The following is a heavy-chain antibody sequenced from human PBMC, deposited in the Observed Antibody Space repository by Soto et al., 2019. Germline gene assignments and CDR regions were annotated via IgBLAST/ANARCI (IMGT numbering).Heavy chain of an antibody. D-gene: IGHD3-22*01. J-gene: IGHJ4*02. Sequence: QVQLVQSGAEVRKPGSSVKVSCKASGGTFSRHAISWVRQAPGQGLEWMGGIIPIFGTANHAQKFQGRVTIIADESTSPAYMELSSVRSEDTAIYYCARGWGYDSSDYYYAYWGQGTLVIVSS. CDR2: IIPIFGTA. V-gene: IGHV1-69*01. CDR3: ARGWGYDSSDYYYAY. CDR1: GGTFSRHA.